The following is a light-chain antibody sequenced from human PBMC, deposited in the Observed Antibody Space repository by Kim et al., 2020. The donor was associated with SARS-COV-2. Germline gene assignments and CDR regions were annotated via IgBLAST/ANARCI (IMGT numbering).Light chain of an antibody. CDR3: QSFDTNLKTVV. CDR1: TSNIGAHYD. CDR2: GNN. J-gene: IGLJ2*01. V-gene: IGLV1-40*01. Sequence: QSVLTQPPSVSGAPGQRITISCIGSTSNIGAHYDVHWYQFLPGTAPKLLIQGNNNRPSWVPERFSGSKSDTSASLAIAGLQPEDEADYYCQSFDTNLKTVVFGGGTQLTVL.